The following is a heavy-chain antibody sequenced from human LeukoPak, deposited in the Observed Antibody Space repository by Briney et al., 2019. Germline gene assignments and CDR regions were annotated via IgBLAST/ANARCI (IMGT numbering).Heavy chain of an antibody. V-gene: IGHV4-59*12. Sequence: SETLSLTCTVSGGSISSYYWSWIRQPPGKGLEWIGYIYYSGSTYYNPSLRSRVTISVDTSKNQFSLKLSSVTAADTAVYYCARVAATPDYWGQGTLVTVSS. CDR2: IYYSGST. CDR3: ARVAATPDY. CDR1: GGSISSYY. D-gene: IGHD2-15*01. J-gene: IGHJ4*02.